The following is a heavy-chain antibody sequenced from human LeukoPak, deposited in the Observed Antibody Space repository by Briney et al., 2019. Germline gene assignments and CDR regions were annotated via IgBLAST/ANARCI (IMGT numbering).Heavy chain of an antibody. D-gene: IGHD4-17*01. CDR3: ATSDYGGYGDY. J-gene: IGHJ4*02. Sequence: GGSLRLSCAASGFTFSSHAMSWVRQAPGKGLEWVSAISGSGGSTYYADSVKGRFTISRDNSKNTLYLQMNSLRAEDTAVYYCATSDYGGYGDYWGQGTLVTVSS. V-gene: IGHV3-23*01. CDR1: GFTFSSHA. CDR2: ISGSGGST.